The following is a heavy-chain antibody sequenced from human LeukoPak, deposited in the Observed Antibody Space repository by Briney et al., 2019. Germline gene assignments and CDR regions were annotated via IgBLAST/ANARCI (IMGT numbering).Heavy chain of an antibody. V-gene: IGHV3-20*03. Sequence: GYADSVKGRFTISRDNAKKSLYLQMNSLRAEDTAFYYCAIVCGADSTGGQGTLVTVSS. D-gene: IGHD1-26*01. CDR3: AIVCGADST. J-gene: IGHJ4*02.